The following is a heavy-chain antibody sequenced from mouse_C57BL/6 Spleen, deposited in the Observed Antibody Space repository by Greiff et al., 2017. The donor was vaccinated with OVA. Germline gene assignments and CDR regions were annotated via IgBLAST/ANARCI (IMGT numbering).Heavy chain of an antibody. J-gene: IGHJ4*01. Sequence: EVQLQQSGPELVKPGASVKISCKASGYTFTDYYMNWVKQSHGKSLEWIGDINPNNGGTSYNQKFKGKATLTVDKSSSTAYMELRSLTSEDSAVYYCANDGYYLYAMDYWGQGTSVTVSS. CDR2: INPNNGGT. V-gene: IGHV1-26*01. CDR3: ANDGYYLYAMDY. CDR1: GYTFTDYY. D-gene: IGHD2-3*01.